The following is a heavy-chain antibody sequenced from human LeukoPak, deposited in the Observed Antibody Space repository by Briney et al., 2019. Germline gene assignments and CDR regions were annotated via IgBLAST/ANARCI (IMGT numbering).Heavy chain of an antibody. J-gene: IGHJ3*02. CDR3: ARDPDYYGSGSYRNAFDI. CDR2: ISSSSSYI. D-gene: IGHD3-10*01. V-gene: IGHV3-21*01. Sequence: GGSLRLSCAASGFTFSSYSMNWVRQAPGKGLEWVSSISSSSSYIYYADSVKGRFTISRDNAKNSLYLQMNSLRAEDTAVYYCARDPDYYGSGSYRNAFDIWGQGTMVTVSS. CDR1: GFTFSSYS.